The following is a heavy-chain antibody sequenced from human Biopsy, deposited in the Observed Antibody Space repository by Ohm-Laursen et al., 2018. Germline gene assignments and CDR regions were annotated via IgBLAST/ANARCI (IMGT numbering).Heavy chain of an antibody. D-gene: IGHD4-17*01. CDR3: AREGSYADYRCPYYCGMDV. J-gene: IGHJ6*02. Sequence: GSLRLSCTASGFMFSSYWMNWVRQAPGKGLEWVANIYQDGSEKYYVDSVKGRFTISRDNTKNSLYLQMNSLRAEDTAVYYCAREGSYADYRCPYYCGMDVWGPGTTVMVSS. CDR1: GFMFSSYW. V-gene: IGHV3-7*01. CDR2: IYQDGSEK.